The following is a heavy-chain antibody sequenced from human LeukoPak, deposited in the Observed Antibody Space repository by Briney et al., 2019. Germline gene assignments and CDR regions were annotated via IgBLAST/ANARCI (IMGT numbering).Heavy chain of an antibody. J-gene: IGHJ5*02. V-gene: IGHV1-18*01. D-gene: IGHD6-6*01. CDR3: AIGKLASRRGSWFDP. CDR2: ISAYNGNT. CDR1: GYTFTSYG. Sequence: ASVKVSCKASGYTFTSYGISWVRQGPGQGLEWMGWISAYNGNTNYAQKLQGRVTMTRNTSISTAYMDLSSLTSEDTAVYYCAIGKLASRRGSWFDPWGQGTLVTVSS.